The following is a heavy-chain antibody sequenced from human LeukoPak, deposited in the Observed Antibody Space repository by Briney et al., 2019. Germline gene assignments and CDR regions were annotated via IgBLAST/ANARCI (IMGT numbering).Heavy chain of an antibody. CDR3: AKGSGTYYKGYFDY. CDR2: ISASGGST. V-gene: IGHV3-23*01. Sequence: PGGSLRLSCAASGFTFSSYAMSWVRQAPGKGLEWVSAISASGGSTYYADSVRGRFTISRDNFKNTLYLQMNSPRAEDTAVYYCAKGSGTYYKGYFDYWGQGTLVTVSS. CDR1: GFTFSSYA. D-gene: IGHD3-10*01. J-gene: IGHJ4*02.